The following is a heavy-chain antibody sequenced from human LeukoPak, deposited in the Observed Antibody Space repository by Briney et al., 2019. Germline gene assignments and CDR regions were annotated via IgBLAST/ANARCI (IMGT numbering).Heavy chain of an antibody. V-gene: IGHV3-48*01. Sequence: GGSLRLSCAASGFTFSSYSMNWVRQAPGKGLEWVSYISSSSSPMYYADSVKGRFTISRDNSKNTLYLQMNNLRADDTAVYYCAKKGQANGYGKPDWGQGTLVIVSS. J-gene: IGHJ4*02. CDR3: AKKGQANGYGKPD. CDR2: ISSSSSPM. CDR1: GFTFSSYS. D-gene: IGHD5-12*01.